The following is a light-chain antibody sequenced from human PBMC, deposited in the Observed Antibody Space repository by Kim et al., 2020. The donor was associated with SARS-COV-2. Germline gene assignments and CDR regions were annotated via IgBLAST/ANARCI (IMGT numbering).Light chain of an antibody. CDR2: AAS. Sequence: ASVGDRVTLTCRASQNINTYLNWYHQKPGTAPKLLIYAASRLQTGVPSRFSGSGSGTDFTLTINSLQPEDFGTYYCQQSYITPPYTFGQGTKLEI. J-gene: IGKJ2*01. CDR1: QNINTY. V-gene: IGKV1-39*01. CDR3: QQSYITPPYT.